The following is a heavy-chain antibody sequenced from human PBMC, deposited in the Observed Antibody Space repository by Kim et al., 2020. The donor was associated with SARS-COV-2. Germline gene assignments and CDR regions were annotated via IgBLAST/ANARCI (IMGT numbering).Heavy chain of an antibody. CDR2: INPNSGGT. Sequence: ASVKVSCKASGYTFTGYYMHWVRQAPGQGLEWMGWINPNSGGTNYAQKFQGRVTMTRDTSISTAYMELSRLRSDDTAVYYCARVLLHSGLRFGWFDPGGQGTLVTVSS. V-gene: IGHV1-2*02. J-gene: IGHJ5*02. CDR3: ARVLLHSGLRFGWFDP. CDR1: GYTFTGYY. D-gene: IGHD3-3*01.